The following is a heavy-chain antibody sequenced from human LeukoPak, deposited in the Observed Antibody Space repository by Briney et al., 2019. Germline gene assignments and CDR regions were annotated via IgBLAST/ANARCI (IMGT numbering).Heavy chain of an antibody. Sequence: SETLSLTCTVSGYSIRSGFYWGWLRPAPGKGLEWIGSIFQGGTTFYNPSLKSRVIISADTSNNEFSLKLSSVTAADTAVYYCARIGTAMIDYWGQGTLVTVSS. V-gene: IGHV4-38-2*02. CDR2: IFQGGTT. CDR3: ARIGTAMIDY. J-gene: IGHJ4*02. D-gene: IGHD5-18*01. CDR1: GYSIRSGFY.